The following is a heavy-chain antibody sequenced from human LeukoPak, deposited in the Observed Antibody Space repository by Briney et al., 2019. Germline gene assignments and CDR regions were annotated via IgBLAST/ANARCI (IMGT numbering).Heavy chain of an antibody. D-gene: IGHD3-22*01. V-gene: IGHV3-21*01. CDR1: GFTFSGYS. CDR2: FGTRSTSV. Sequence: GGSLRLSCTASGFTFSGYSMNWIRQAPGKGLEWVSSFGTRSTSVYHAGSVKGRFAISRDNAKNSLYLQMNSLRAEDTALYYCAREVSEGFDFWGQGTLVTVSS. J-gene: IGHJ4*02. CDR3: AREVSEGFDF.